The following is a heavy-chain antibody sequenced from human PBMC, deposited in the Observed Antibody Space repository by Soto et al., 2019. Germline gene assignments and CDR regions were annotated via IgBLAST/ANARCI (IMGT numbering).Heavy chain of an antibody. D-gene: IGHD3-3*01. Sequence: QVQLQESGPGLVKPSETLSLTCTVSGGSISSYYWSWIRQPPGKGLEWIGYIYYSGSTNYNPSLKSRVSILVDTSKNQFSLKLSSVTAADTAVYYCARGVVSGHDYYYYYYMDVWGKGTTVTVSS. CDR2: IYYSGST. V-gene: IGHV4-59*01. CDR1: GGSISSYY. J-gene: IGHJ6*03. CDR3: ARGVVSGHDYYYYYYMDV.